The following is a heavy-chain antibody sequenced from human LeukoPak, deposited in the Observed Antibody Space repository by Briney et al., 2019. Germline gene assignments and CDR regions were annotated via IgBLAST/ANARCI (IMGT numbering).Heavy chain of an antibody. Sequence: RPGGSLRLSCAASGFTFSSYSMNWVRQAPGKGLEWVSYISSSSSTIYYADSVKGRFTISRDNAKNSLYLQMNSLRAEDTAVYYCARDVVEQLGVLWFDPWGQGTLVTVSS. J-gene: IGHJ5*02. CDR3: ARDVVEQLGVLWFDP. CDR2: ISSSSSTI. CDR1: GFTFSSYS. V-gene: IGHV3-48*01. D-gene: IGHD6-6*01.